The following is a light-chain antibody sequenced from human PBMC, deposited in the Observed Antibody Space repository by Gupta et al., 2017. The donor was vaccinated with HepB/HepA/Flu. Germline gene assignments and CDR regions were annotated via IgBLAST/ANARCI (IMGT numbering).Light chain of an antibody. CDR2: NTV. CDR3: WRQYGESRL. V-gene: IGLV7-46*01. Sequence: QAVLTQEPSMTVSPRGTVILTCGSSTGTVTTAHYPYWFQQKPGQAPRELIYNTVYTQPWGAACFSGCRNDGKAALTITSAQPDDEDDYFCWRQYGESRLFGGGTKLTVL. J-gene: IGLJ2*01. CDR1: TGTVTTAHY.